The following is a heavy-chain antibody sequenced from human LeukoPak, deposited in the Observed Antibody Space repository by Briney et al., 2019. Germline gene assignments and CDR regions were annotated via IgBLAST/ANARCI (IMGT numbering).Heavy chain of an antibody. CDR1: GFTFSSYA. V-gene: IGHV3-23*01. J-gene: IGHJ6*02. CDR3: VKAGPGSGTYYGMDV. CDR2: IVGSGGGA. Sequence: GGSLRLSCAASGFTFSSYAMSWVRQAPGKGLEWVSAIVGSGGGANYADSVKGRFTISRDNSKNTVYLQMNSLRADDTAVYYCVKAGPGSGTYYGMDVWGQGTTVTVSS. D-gene: IGHD3-10*01.